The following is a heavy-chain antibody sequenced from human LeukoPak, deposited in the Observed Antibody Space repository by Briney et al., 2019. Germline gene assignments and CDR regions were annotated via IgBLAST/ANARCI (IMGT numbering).Heavy chain of an antibody. Sequence: ASVKVSCKASGGTFSSYAISWVRQAPGQGLEWMGRIIPIFGTANYAQKFQGRVTITADKSTSTAYMELSSLRSEDTAVYYCARNVERYSGSYPFDYWGQGTLVTVSS. CDR1: GGTFSSYA. CDR3: ARNVERYSGSYPFDY. J-gene: IGHJ4*02. D-gene: IGHD1-26*01. CDR2: IIPIFGTA. V-gene: IGHV1-69*06.